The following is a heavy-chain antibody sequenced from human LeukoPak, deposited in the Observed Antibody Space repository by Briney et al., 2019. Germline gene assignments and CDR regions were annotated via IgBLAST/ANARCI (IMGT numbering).Heavy chain of an antibody. V-gene: IGHV1-18*01. Sequence: ASVKVSCKASGYTFTSYGISWVRQAPGQGLEWMGWISAYNGNTNYAQKLQGRVTMTTDTSTSTAYMELRSLRSDDTAVYYCARIRSSRYLFQKGDLDYWGQGTLVTVSS. J-gene: IGHJ4*02. CDR3: ARIRSSRYLFQKGDLDY. CDR1: GYTFTSYG. CDR2: ISAYNGNT. D-gene: IGHD6-13*01.